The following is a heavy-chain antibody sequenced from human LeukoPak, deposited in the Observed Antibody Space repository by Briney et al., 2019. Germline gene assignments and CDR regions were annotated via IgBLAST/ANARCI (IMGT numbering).Heavy chain of an antibody. CDR2: IYTSGRT. Sequence: SETLSLTCSVSGGSIDTYYWSWIRQPAGKGLEWIAQIYTSGRTDFNPSLKSRASISMDTPNNQFPLMISSVTAADTAIYYCAGRGLSTGWTFDYWGHGTLVTVSS. CDR3: AGRGLSTGWTFDY. CDR1: GGSIDTYY. V-gene: IGHV4-4*07. D-gene: IGHD6-19*01. J-gene: IGHJ4*01.